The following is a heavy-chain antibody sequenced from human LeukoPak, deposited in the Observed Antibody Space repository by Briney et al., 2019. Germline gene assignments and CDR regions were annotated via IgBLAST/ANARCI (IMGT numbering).Heavy chain of an antibody. V-gene: IGHV4-39*01. CDR3: ARTTATSQYGSGYFDN. CDR1: GGSISSCNNY. J-gene: IGHJ4*02. CDR2: IYYSRNT. Sequence: SETLSLTCTVSGGSISSCNNYWGWIPQPPGKGLEWIGPIYYSRNTYSHPSLERPVTTSESTTTNQFPLKLISVTATDPAVYYCARTTATSQYGSGYFDNWGQGTLVTVSS. D-gene: IGHD3-10*01.